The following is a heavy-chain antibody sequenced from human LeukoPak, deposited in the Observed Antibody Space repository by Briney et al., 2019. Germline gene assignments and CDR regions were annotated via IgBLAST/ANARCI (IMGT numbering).Heavy chain of an antibody. CDR2: INAGNGNT. Sequence: ASVKVSCKASGYTFTSYYMHWVRQAPGQGLEWMGWINAGNGNTKYSQKFQGRVTITRDTSASTAYMELSSLRSEDTAVYYCAVVTRGGSFDYWGQGTLVTVSS. V-gene: IGHV1-3*01. CDR3: AVVTRGGSFDY. CDR1: GYTFTSYY. D-gene: IGHD4-23*01. J-gene: IGHJ4*02.